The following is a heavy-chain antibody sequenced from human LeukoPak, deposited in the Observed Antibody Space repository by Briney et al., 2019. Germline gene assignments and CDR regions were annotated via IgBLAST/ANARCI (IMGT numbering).Heavy chain of an antibody. J-gene: IGHJ4*02. CDR3: ARRRTFGLRLWPFDY. V-gene: IGHV1-8*01. Sequence: GRVTMTRNTSISTAYMGLSSLRSEDTAVYYCARRRTFGLRLWPFDYWGQGTLVTVSS. D-gene: IGHD5-12*01.